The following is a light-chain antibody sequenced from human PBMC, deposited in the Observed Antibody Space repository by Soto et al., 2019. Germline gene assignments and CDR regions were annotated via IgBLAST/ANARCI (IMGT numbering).Light chain of an antibody. J-gene: IGKJ5*01. CDR1: HDINTY. CDR3: HQYSSFPVT. Sequence: DIQMTQSPSSLSASIGDRVTITCRASHDINTYLAWVQQKPGKAPKSLIYGATSLQSGVPSRFSGSGSGTDFTLNITSLQPDDLATDYCHQYSSFPVTFGQGTRLDIK. V-gene: IGKV1-16*01. CDR2: GAT.